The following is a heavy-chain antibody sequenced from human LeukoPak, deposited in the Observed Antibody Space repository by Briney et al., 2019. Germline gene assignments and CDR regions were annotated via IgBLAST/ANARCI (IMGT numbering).Heavy chain of an antibody. CDR1: GFTFSDYY. CDR2: ISSSGSTI. V-gene: IGHV3-11*04. Sequence: GGSLRLSCAASGFTFSDYYMSWIRQAPGKGLEWVSYISSSGSTIYYADSVKGRFTISRDNSKNTLYLQMNSLRAEDTAVYYCASEGYSSGWYYYYYMDVWGKGTTVTVSS. J-gene: IGHJ6*03. CDR3: ASEGYSSGWYYYYYMDV. D-gene: IGHD6-19*01.